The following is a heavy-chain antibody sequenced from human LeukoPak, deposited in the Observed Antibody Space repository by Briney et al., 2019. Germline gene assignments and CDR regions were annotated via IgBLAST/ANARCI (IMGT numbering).Heavy chain of an antibody. Sequence: GGSLRLCCAASGFTFSSYWMHWVRQAPGKGLVWVSRINSDGSSTSYADSVKGRFPISRNKAKNTLYLQMNRLRGEDRAVYYCAYDVAVVVPAAINCCDHWGQGTLVTVSS. CDR2: INSDGSST. CDR1: GFTFSSYW. V-gene: IGHV3-74*01. CDR3: AYDVAVVVPAAINCCDH. J-gene: IGHJ5*02. D-gene: IGHD2-2*01.